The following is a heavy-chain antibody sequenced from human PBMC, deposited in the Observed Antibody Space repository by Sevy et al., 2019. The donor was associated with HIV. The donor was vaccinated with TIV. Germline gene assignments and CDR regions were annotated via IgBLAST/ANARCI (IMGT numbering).Heavy chain of an antibody. D-gene: IGHD6-19*01. CDR3: ARVPGIAVAGLYYYYYMDV. Sequence: SESLTLTCAVYGGSFSGYYWSWIRQPPGKGLEWIGEINHSGTTNYNPSLKSRVTISVDTSKHQFSLKLSSVTAADTAVYYCARVPGIAVAGLYYYYYMDVWGKGTKVPVSS. J-gene: IGHJ6*03. V-gene: IGHV4-34*01. CDR2: INHSGTT. CDR1: GGSFSGYY.